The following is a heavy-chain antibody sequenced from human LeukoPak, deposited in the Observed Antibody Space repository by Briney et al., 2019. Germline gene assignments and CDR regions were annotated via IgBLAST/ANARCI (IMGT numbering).Heavy chain of an antibody. Sequence: SETLSLTCTVSGGSISSASYYWTWIRQPAGKGLEWIGRIYTSGSTNYNPSLKSRLTISGDTSKNQFSLKPSSVTAADTAVYYCARELVDMATXHFDXXXQGXLVT. CDR3: ARELVDMATXHFDX. D-gene: IGHD5-24*01. J-gene: IGHJ4*02. CDR1: GGSISSASYY. V-gene: IGHV4-61*02. CDR2: IYTSGST.